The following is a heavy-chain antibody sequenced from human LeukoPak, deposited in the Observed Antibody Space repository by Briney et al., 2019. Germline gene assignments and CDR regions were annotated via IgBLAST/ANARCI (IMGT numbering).Heavy chain of an antibody. Sequence: GGSLRLSCAASGFTFSSYSMNWVRQAPGKGLEWVSSISSSSSYIYYADSVKGRFTISRDNAKNSLYLQMNSLRAEDTAVYYCAREGSSSEIPAYWGQGPLVTVSS. CDR3: AREGSSSEIPAY. J-gene: IGHJ4*02. V-gene: IGHV3-21*01. CDR2: ISSSSSYI. D-gene: IGHD6-6*01. CDR1: GFTFSSYS.